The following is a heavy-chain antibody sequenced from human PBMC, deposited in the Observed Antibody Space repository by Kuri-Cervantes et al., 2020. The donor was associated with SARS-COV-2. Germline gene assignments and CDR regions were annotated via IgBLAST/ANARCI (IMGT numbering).Heavy chain of an antibody. V-gene: IGHV3-74*01. CDR2: INSDGSST. D-gene: IGHD2-2*01. Sequence: GESLKISCAASGFTFSSYWMHWVRQAPGKGLVWASRINSDGSSTSYADSVKGRFTTSRDNAKNTLYLQMNSLRAEDTAVYYCARGGCSSTSCYSKHQKNWFDPWGQGTLVTVSS. CDR1: GFTFSSYW. CDR3: ARGGCSSTSCYSKHQKNWFDP. J-gene: IGHJ5*02.